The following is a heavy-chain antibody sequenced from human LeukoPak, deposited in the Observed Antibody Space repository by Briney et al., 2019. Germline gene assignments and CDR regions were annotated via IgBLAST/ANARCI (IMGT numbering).Heavy chain of an antibody. CDR2: IKQDGSVK. D-gene: IGHD5-18*01. V-gene: IGHV3-7*01. J-gene: IGHJ4*02. CDR3: ARDYGDPAYSYGLAYFDS. Sequence: PGGSLRLSCAASGFTFSSFWMIWVRQAPGKGLDWVANIKQDGSVKYYVDSVKGRFTISRDNAKNSLFLHMNSLRAEDTAVYYCARDYGDPAYSYGLAYFDSWGQGTLVTVSS. CDR1: GFTFSSFW.